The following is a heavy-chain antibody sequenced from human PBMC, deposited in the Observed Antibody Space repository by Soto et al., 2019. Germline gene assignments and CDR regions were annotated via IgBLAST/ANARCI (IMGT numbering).Heavy chain of an antibody. CDR2: IYYSGST. CDR3: ARRPGGYSGYDPEIFDY. J-gene: IGHJ4*02. D-gene: IGHD5-12*01. V-gene: IGHV4-30-4*01. CDR1: GGSISSGDYY. Sequence: QVQLQESGPGLVKPSQTLSLTCTVSGGSISSGDYYWSWIRQPPGKGLEWIGYIYYSGSTYYNPSLKSRVTISVDTSKNQFSLKLSSVTAADTAVYYCARRPGGYSGYDPEIFDYWGQGTLVTVSS.